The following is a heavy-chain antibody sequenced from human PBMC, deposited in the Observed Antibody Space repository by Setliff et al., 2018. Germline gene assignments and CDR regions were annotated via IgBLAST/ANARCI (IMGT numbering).Heavy chain of an antibody. J-gene: IGHJ4*02. CDR3: AKGCHAGCFWSDC. V-gene: IGHV3-23*03. CDR2: IYSGGSST. D-gene: IGHD2-15*01. CDR1: GFTFSSYG. Sequence: LRLSCAASGFTFSSYGMIWVRQAPGKGLEWVSIIYSGGSSTYYGDSVKGRFTVSRDDSKNTLYLQMNSLRAEDTAVYYCAKGCHAGCFWSDCWGQGTLVTV.